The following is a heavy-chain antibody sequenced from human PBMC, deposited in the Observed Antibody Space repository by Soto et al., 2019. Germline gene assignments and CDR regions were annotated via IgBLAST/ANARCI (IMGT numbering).Heavy chain of an antibody. V-gene: IGHV3-23*01. Sequence: EVQLLESGGGLVQPGGSLRLSCAASGFTFSNYAMSWVRQAPGKGLEWVSGISASAISTFYAASVMGRFSISRDNSKSTLHLQMNCLRAEDTAIYYCARDPNGDFVGAFEIWGQGTIVTVS. J-gene: IGHJ3*02. D-gene: IGHD4-17*01. CDR1: GFTFSNYA. CDR2: ISASAIST. CDR3: ARDPNGDFVGAFEI.